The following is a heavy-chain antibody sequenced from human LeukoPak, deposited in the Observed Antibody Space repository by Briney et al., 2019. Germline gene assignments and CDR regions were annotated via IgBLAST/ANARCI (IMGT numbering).Heavy chain of an antibody. D-gene: IGHD3-22*01. V-gene: IGHV3-30*18. J-gene: IGHJ4*02. CDR2: ISYDGSNK. Sequence: GGSLRLSCAASGFTFSSYGMHWVRQAPGKGLEWVAVISYDGSNKYYADPVKGRFTISRDNSKNTLYLQMNSLRAEDTAVYYCAKDVDYYDSSGYYQATDYWGQGTLVTVSS. CDR1: GFTFSSYG. CDR3: AKDVDYYDSSGYYQATDY.